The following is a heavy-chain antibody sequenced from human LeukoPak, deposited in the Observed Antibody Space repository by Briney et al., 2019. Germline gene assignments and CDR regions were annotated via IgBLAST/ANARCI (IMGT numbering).Heavy chain of an antibody. J-gene: IGHJ4*02. CDR3: ARLKWFGEITSYSFDY. V-gene: IGHV4-59*08. CDR1: GGSIRPYY. Sequence: SETLSLTCTVSGGSIRPYYWSWIRQPPGKGLEWIAYRFYSGSTSYSPSLKSRVTISVDTSKNQFSLRLTSVTAADTAVYYCARLKWFGEITSYSFDYWGQGTLVTVSS. D-gene: IGHD3-10*01. CDR2: RFYSGST.